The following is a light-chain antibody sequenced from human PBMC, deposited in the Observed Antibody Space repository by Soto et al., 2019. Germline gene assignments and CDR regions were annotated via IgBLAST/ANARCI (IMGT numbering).Light chain of an antibody. CDR3: ISYAGSIYV. Sequence: QSALTQPPSASGSPGQSVTISCTGTSSDVGGYDSVSWYQQHPGKAPNLMIYDVSKRPSGVHDRFSGSKSGNTASLTVSGLHAEDEADYYCISYAGSIYVFGTGTKLTVL. CDR1: SSDVGGYDS. J-gene: IGLJ1*01. V-gene: IGLV2-8*01. CDR2: DVS.